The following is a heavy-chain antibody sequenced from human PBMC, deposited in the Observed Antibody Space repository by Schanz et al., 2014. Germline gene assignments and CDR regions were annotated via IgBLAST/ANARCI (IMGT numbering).Heavy chain of an antibody. Sequence: QVQLVQSGAEVKKPGSSMKVSCKASGGTFNSYTINWVRQAPGQGLEWMGRIIPILGIATYAQKFQDKVTITADTSTTTAYMELSGLRSEDTAVYYCARDRLECGAECYSVEVFEIWGQGTLVIVSS. CDR3: ARDRLECGAECYSVEVFEI. V-gene: IGHV1-69*08. D-gene: IGHD2-21*01. CDR2: IIPILGIA. CDR1: GGTFNSYT. J-gene: IGHJ4*02.